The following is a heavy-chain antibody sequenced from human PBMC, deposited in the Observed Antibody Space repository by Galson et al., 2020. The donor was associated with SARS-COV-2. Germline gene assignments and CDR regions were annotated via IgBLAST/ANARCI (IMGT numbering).Heavy chain of an antibody. J-gene: IGHJ5*02. V-gene: IGHV4-4*07. Sequence: SETLSLTRTVSGGSISSYYWSWIRQPAGKGLEWIGRIYTSGSTNYNPSLKSRVTMSVDTSKNQFSLKLSSVTAADTAVYYCARDGYDFWSGYSPSIWFDPWGQGTLVTVSS. D-gene: IGHD3-3*01. CDR2: IYTSGST. CDR1: GGSISSYY. CDR3: ARDGYDFWSGYSPSIWFDP.